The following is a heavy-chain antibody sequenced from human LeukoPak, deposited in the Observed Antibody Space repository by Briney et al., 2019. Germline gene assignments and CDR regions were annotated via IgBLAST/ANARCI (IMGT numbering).Heavy chain of an antibody. CDR2: INDGGST. Sequence: SETLSLTRTVSGYSISSGYYWGWIRQPPGKGLEWIGAINDGGSTNYNPSLKGRVTISVDTSKNQFSLKQSSVTAADTAVYYCARVGVKYCSSCATDYWGQGTLVTVSS. J-gene: IGHJ4*02. V-gene: IGHV4-38-2*02. CDR3: ARVGVKYCSSCATDY. D-gene: IGHD6-13*01. CDR1: GYSISSGYY.